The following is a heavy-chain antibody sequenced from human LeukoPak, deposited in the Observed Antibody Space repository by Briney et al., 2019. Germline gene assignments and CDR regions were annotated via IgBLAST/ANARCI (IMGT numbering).Heavy chain of an antibody. Sequence: ASVKVSCKASGYTFTGYYMHWVRQAPGQGLEWMGWINPNSGGTNYAQKFQGRVTMTRDTSISTAYMELSRLRSDVTAVYYCARGGGAGVSIFGDDAFDIWGQGTMVTVSS. J-gene: IGHJ3*02. V-gene: IGHV1-2*02. CDR2: INPNSGGT. CDR3: ARGGGAGVSIFGDDAFDI. CDR1: GYTFTGYY. D-gene: IGHD3-10*02.